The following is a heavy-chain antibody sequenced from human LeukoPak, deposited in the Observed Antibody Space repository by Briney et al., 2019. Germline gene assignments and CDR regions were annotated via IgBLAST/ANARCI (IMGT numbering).Heavy chain of an antibody. CDR3: ATLTGYSKIDY. Sequence: PSETLSLTCTVSGGSISSYCWSWIRQPPGKGLEWIGYIYYSGSTNYNPSLKSRVTISVDTSKNQFSLKLSSVTAADTAVYYCATLTGYSKIDYWGQGTLVTVSS. V-gene: IGHV4-59*08. J-gene: IGHJ4*02. D-gene: IGHD3-9*01. CDR1: GGSISSYC. CDR2: IYYSGST.